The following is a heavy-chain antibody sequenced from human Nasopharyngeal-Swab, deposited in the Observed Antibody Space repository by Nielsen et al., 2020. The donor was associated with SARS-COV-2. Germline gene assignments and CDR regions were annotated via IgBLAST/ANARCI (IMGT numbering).Heavy chain of an antibody. CDR1: GFTFGDYA. CDR2: IRSKAYGGTT. D-gene: IGHD3-22*01. J-gene: IGHJ4*02. CDR3: TRAYYYDSSGYYLFRYFGY. Sequence: GGSLRLSCTASGFTFGDYAMSWFRQAPGKGLEWVGFIRSKAYGGTTEYAASVKGRFTISRDDSKSIAYLQMNSLKTEDTAVYYCTRAYYYDSSGYYLFRYFGYWGQGTLVTVSS. V-gene: IGHV3-49*03.